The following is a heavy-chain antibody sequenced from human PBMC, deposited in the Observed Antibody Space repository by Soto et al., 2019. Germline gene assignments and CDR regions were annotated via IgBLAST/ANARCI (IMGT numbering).Heavy chain of an antibody. CDR2: ISWNSGSI. J-gene: IGHJ6*03. V-gene: IGHV3-9*01. D-gene: IGHD3-10*01. Sequence: EVQLVESGGGLVQPGRSLRLSCAASGFTFDDYAMHWVRQAPGKGLEWVSGISWNSGSIGYADSVKGRFTISRDNAKNSLYLQMISLRAEDTALYYCAKDNYSDGDDGYYYYYMDVWGKGTTVTVSS. CDR3: AKDNYSDGDDGYYYYYMDV. CDR1: GFTFDDYA.